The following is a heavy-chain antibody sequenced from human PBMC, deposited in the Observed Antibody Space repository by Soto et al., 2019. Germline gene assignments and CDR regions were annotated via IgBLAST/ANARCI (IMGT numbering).Heavy chain of an antibody. J-gene: IGHJ6*02. Sequence: ASVKVSCKASGYTFTSYAMHWVRQAPGQRLEWMGWINAGNGNTKYSQKFQGRVTITRDTSASTAYMELSSLRSEDTAVYYCARPLAARFLEWSPGYYGMDVWGQGTTVTVSS. CDR1: GYTFTSYA. CDR3: ARPLAARFLEWSPGYYGMDV. CDR2: INAGNGNT. D-gene: IGHD3-3*01. V-gene: IGHV1-3*01.